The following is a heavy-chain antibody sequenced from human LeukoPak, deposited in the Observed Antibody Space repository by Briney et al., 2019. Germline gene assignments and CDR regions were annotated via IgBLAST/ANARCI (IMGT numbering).Heavy chain of an antibody. V-gene: IGHV1-2*02. Sequence: ASVKVSCKASGYTFTSYYMNWVRQAPGPGLEWMGWINPNSGGTDYAQKFQGRVTLIRDTSISTAYMELSRLTSDDTAVYYCARGRYCGETTCSDFDSWGQGTLVTVSS. CDR3: ARGRYCGETTCSDFDS. J-gene: IGHJ4*02. CDR2: INPNSGGT. CDR1: GYTFTSYY. D-gene: IGHD2-21*01.